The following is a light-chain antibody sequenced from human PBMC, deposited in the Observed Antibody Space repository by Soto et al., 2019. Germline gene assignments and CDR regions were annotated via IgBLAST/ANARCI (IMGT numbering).Light chain of an antibody. CDR1: SSNIGAGYA. Sequence: QSVLTQPPSVSGAPGQRVTISCTGSSSNIGAGYAVHWYQQLPGTAPKLLIYGNSNRPSGVPDRFSGSKSGTSASLAITGLQAEDEADYYCQSDDRSWVFGGGTKLTVL. V-gene: IGLV1-40*01. CDR3: QSDDRSWV. J-gene: IGLJ3*02. CDR2: GNS.